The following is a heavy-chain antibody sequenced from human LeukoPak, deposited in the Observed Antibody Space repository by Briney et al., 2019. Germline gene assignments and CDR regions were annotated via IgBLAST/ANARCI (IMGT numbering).Heavy chain of an antibody. J-gene: IGHJ4*02. D-gene: IGHD3-10*01. Sequence: GGSLRLSCAASGFTFNYYWLTWVRQAPGRGLEWVANIQQDGSEKYYADSVKGRFIISRDNAKNSLYLQMNSLRAEDTAVYYCARVRKLRTRGVTDPLDYWGQGTLVTVSS. CDR1: GFTFNYYW. V-gene: IGHV3-7*01. CDR2: IQQDGSEK. CDR3: ARVRKLRTRGVTDPLDY.